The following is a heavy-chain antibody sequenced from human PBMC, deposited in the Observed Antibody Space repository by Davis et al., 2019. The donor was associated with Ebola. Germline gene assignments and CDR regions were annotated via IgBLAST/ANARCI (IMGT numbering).Heavy chain of an antibody. Sequence: GESLKISCAASGFTFSAYWMTWVRQAPGKGLEWVANIKQDGSEKQYVDSVKGRFTISRDNAKNSLYLQMNSLRAEDTAVYYCARDRVRRISAAGTPYWGQGTLVTVSS. CDR3: ARDRVRRISAAGTPY. CDR1: GFTFSAYW. V-gene: IGHV3-7*01. D-gene: IGHD6-13*01. CDR2: IKQDGSEK. J-gene: IGHJ4*02.